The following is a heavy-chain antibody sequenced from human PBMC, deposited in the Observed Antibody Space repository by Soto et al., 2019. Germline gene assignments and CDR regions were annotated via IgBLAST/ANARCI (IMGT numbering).Heavy chain of an antibody. D-gene: IGHD2-15*01. Sequence: EVPLVESGGGLVQPGRSLRLSCAASGFTFDDYAMHWVRQAPGKGLEWVSGISWNSGSIGYADPVKGRFTISRDNAKNSLYLQMNSLRAEDTALYYCANLLGYWGQGTLVTVSS. CDR3: ANLLGY. CDR2: ISWNSGSI. V-gene: IGHV3-9*01. J-gene: IGHJ4*02. CDR1: GFTFDDYA.